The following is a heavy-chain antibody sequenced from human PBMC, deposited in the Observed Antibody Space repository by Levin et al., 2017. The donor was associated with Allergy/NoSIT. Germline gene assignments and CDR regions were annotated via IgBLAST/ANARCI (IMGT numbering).Heavy chain of an antibody. V-gene: IGHV4-38-2*02. D-gene: IGHD4-17*01. Sequence: KPSETLSLTCAVSGYSISSGYYWGWIRQPPGKGLEWIGSIYHSGSTYYNPSLKSRVTISVDTSKNQFSLKLSSVTAADTAVYYCARDTSPRDYGDYRAFDYWGQGTLVTVSS. CDR3: ARDTSPRDYGDYRAFDY. J-gene: IGHJ4*02. CDR1: GYSISSGYY. CDR2: IYHSGST.